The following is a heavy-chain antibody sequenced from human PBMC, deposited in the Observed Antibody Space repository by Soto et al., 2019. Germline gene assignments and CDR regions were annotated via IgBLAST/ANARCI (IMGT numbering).Heavy chain of an antibody. CDR3: ARGELYSGRIFDY. D-gene: IGHD1-26*01. J-gene: IGHJ4*01. CDR1: GDSVSSNSAG. CDR2: TYYRSKWYY. Sequence: SQTLSLTCAITGDSVSSNSAGWSWVRQSPSRGLEWQGRTYYRSKWYYEYAVYVRGRITINPDTSKNQYSLQLNSVTPEDTAVYFFARGELYSGRIFDYWGQGTLVTVSS. V-gene: IGHV6-1*01.